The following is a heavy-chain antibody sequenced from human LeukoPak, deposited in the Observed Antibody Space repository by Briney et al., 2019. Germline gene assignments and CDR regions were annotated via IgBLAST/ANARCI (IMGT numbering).Heavy chain of an antibody. CDR2: ISGREVRT. CDR1: GFTFSSYA. V-gene: IGHV3-23*01. CDR3: AIDGFCGGVCYSSN. Sequence: PGGSLRLSSAASGFTFSSYAMSWVRQGPGKGLGWGLAISGREVRTYYADSVQGRFTISRDNSKNTRYLQMNSLTAEDSAAHYCAIDGFCGGVCYSSNWGQGTLVTVSS. J-gene: IGHJ4*02. D-gene: IGHD2-21*02.